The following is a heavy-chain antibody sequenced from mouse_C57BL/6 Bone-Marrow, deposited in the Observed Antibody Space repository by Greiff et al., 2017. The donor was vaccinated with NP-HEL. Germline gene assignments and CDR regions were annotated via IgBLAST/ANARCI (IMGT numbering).Heavy chain of an antibody. CDR3: TRALYYYAMDY. J-gene: IGHJ4*01. V-gene: IGHV5-9-1*02. CDR1: GFTFSSYA. Sequence: EVQRVESGEGLVKPGGSLKLSCAASGFTFSSYAMSWVRQTPEKRLEWVAYISSGGDYIYYADTVKGRFTISRDNARNTLYLQMSSLKSEDTAMYYCTRALYYYAMDYWGQGTSVTVSA. CDR2: ISSGGDYI.